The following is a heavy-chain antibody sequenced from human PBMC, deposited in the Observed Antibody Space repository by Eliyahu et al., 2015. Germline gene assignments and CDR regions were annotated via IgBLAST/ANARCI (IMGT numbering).Heavy chain of an antibody. CDR1: GFTFSSYA. J-gene: IGHJ6*02. CDR2: ISGGGGST. D-gene: IGHD4-23*01. Sequence: EVQLLESGGGLVQPGGSLRVSCVASGFTFSSYAMXWVRQAPGKGLEWVSAISGGGGSTYYADSVKGRFTISRDNSKNTLYLEMNSLRAEDTAIYYCAKGTTVVIRFHTYYYAMDVWGQGTTVTVSS. CDR3: AKGTTVVIRFHTYYYAMDV. V-gene: IGHV3-23*01.